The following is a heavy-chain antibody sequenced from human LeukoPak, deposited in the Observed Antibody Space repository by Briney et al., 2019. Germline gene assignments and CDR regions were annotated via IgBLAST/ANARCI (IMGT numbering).Heavy chain of an antibody. V-gene: IGHV4-39*02. CDR2: IYYSGST. CDR3: ARDQLAYSGYDTLFDY. J-gene: IGHJ4*02. CDR1: GGSISSSSYY. D-gene: IGHD5-12*01. Sequence: KPSETLSLTCTVSGGSISSSSYYWGWIRQPPGKGLEWIGSIYYSGSTYYNASLKSRVTISVDTSKNQFSLRLNSVTAADTAVYYCARDQLAYSGYDTLFDYWGQGTLVTVSS.